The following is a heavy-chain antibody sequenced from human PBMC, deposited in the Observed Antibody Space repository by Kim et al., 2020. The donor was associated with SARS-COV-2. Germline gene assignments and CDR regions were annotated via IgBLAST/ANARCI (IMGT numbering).Heavy chain of an antibody. CDR3: ARGLAGGY. CDR2: GNQK. D-gene: IGHD6-19*01. J-gene: IGHJ4*02. Sequence: GNQKYHVDSVKCRFTISRHNAKTLLYLQMNSLTVEDTAVFYCARGLAGGYWGQGTLVTVSS. V-gene: IGHV3-7*01.